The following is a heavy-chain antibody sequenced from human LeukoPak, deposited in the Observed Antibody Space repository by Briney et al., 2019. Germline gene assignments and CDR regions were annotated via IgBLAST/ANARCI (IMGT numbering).Heavy chain of an antibody. CDR3: ATRGSSGWYFDY. D-gene: IGHD6-19*01. V-gene: IGHV4-38-2*02. CDR1: GYSISSGYY. CDR2: IYHSGST. J-gene: IGHJ4*02. Sequence: SETLSLTCTVSGYSISSGYYWGWIRQPPGKGLEWIGSIYHSGSTYYNPSLKSRVTISVDTSKNQFSLKLSSVTAADTAVYYCATRGSSGWYFDYWGQGTLVTVSS.